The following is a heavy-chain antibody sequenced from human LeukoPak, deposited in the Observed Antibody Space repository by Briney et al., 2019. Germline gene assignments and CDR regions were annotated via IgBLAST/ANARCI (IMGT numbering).Heavy chain of an antibody. CDR2: ISSSGSYI. CDR1: GFTFSSYS. V-gene: IGHV3-21*04. J-gene: IGHJ4*02. D-gene: IGHD3-9*01. Sequence: GGSLRLSCAASGFTFSSYSMNWVRQAPGKGLEWVSSISSSGSYIYYADSVKGRFTISRDNAKNPLYLQMNSLRAEDTALYYCAKGNYDISTGFDYWGQGTLVTVSS. CDR3: AKGNYDISTGFDY.